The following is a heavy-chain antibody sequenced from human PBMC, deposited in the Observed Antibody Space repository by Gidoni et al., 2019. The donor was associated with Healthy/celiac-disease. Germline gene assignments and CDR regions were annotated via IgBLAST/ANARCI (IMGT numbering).Heavy chain of an antibody. J-gene: IGHJ6*02. V-gene: IGHV1-69*04. D-gene: IGHD3-9*01. Sequence: QVQLVQSGAEVKKPGSSVKVSCKAAGGTFSSYAISWVLQAPGQGLECLGRIIPILGIANYAQKFQGRVTITADKSTSTAYMELSSLRSEDTAVYYCARDRRYYDILTGYYGMDVWGQGTTVTVSS. CDR3: ARDRRYYDILTGYYGMDV. CDR1: GGTFSSYA. CDR2: IIPILGIA.